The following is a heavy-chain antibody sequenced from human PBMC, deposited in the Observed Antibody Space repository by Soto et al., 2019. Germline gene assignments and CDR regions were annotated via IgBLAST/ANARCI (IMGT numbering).Heavy chain of an antibody. V-gene: IGHV4-34*01. CDR1: GGSFSGYY. D-gene: IGHD6-19*01. CDR3: ARRRGYSSGPTPSNWFDP. CDR2: INHSGST. J-gene: IGHJ5*02. Sequence: LSLPCAVYGGSFSGYYWSWIRQPPGKGLEWIGEINHSGSTNYNPSLKSRVTISVDTSKNQFSLKLSSVPAADTAVYYCARRRGYSSGPTPSNWFDPWGQGTLVTVSS.